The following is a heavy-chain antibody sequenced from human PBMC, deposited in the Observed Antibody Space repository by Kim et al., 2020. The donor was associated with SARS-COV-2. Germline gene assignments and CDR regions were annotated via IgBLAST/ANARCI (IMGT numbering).Heavy chain of an antibody. J-gene: IGHJ6*02. V-gene: IGHV1-69*04. Sequence: SVKVSCKASGGTFSSYAISWVRQAPGQGLEWMGRIIPILGIANYAQKFQGRVTITADKSTSTAYMELSSLRSEDTAVYYCARAPPGITGTTQGGGYYYYYGMDVWGQGTTVTVSS. CDR1: GGTFSSYA. CDR3: ARAPPGITGTTQGGGYYYYYGMDV. D-gene: IGHD1-20*01. CDR2: IIPILGIA.